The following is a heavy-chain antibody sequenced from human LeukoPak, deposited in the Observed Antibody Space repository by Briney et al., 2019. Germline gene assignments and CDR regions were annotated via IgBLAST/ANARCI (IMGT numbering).Heavy chain of an antibody. CDR3: ARGDCSGGSCYGESWFDP. Sequence: PSETLSLTCTVSGGSISSSSYYWGWIRQPPGKGLEWIGSIYYSGSTYYNPSLKSRVTISVDTSKNQFSLKLSSVTAADTAVYYCARGDCSGGSCYGESWFDPWGQGTLVTVSS. CDR2: IYYSGST. V-gene: IGHV4-39*07. CDR1: GGSISSSSYY. D-gene: IGHD2-15*01. J-gene: IGHJ5*02.